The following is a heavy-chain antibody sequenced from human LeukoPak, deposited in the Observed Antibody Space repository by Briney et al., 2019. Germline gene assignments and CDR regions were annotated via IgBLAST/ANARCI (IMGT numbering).Heavy chain of an antibody. J-gene: IGHJ3*02. CDR2: ISSSSSTI. CDR1: GFTFSSYS. Sequence: GGSLRLSCAASGFTFSSYSMNWVRQAPGKGLEWVSYISSSSSTIYYADSVKGRFTVSRDNSKNTLYLQMNSLRAEDTAVYYCANLAVDDAFDIWGQGTMVTVSS. CDR3: ANLAVDDAFDI. V-gene: IGHV3-48*01. D-gene: IGHD3-16*01.